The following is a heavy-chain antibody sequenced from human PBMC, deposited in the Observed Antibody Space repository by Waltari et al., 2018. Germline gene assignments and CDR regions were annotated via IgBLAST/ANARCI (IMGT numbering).Heavy chain of an antibody. V-gene: IGHV3-48*04. J-gene: IGHJ4*02. Sequence: EVQLVESGGGVVQPGGSLRLSCAASGFTFSSYSFNWVRQAPGKGLEWVSYISSSSSTIYYADSVKGRFTISRDNAKNSLYLQMNSLGAEDTAVYYCATVEMATWGQGTLVTVSS. CDR2: ISSSSSTI. CDR1: GFTFSSYS. CDR3: ATVEMAT. D-gene: IGHD5-12*01.